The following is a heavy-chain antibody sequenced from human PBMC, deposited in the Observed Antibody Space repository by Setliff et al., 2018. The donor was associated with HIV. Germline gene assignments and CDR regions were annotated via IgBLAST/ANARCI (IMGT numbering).Heavy chain of an antibody. Sequence: NPSETLSLTCTVSNGSFSGYFWHWIRQAPGKGLEWIGYIYHSGSTFYNPSLKSRVTISVDRSKNQFSLRLGSVTAADTAVYYCARQFQYYYMDVWGKGTPVTVSS. V-gene: IGHV4-34*01. CDR1: NGSFSGYF. CDR3: ARQFQYYYMDV. J-gene: IGHJ6*03. CDR2: IYHSGST.